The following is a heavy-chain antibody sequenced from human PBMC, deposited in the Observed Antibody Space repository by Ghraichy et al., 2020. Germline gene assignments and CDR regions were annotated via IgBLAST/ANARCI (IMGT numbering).Heavy chain of an antibody. CDR2: MFYSGST. V-gene: IGHV4-39*01. CDR1: GGSITSTNHY. D-gene: IGHD5-18*01. J-gene: IGHJ4*02. CDR3: ARHVGYSYGKVDY. Sequence: SETLSLTCTVSGGSITSTNHYWGWIRQPPGKGLEWIGNMFYSGSTYYKTSLKSRVTMSVDTSKNQLSLKLSSVTAADTAVYFCARHVGYSYGKVDYWGQGILVTVSS.